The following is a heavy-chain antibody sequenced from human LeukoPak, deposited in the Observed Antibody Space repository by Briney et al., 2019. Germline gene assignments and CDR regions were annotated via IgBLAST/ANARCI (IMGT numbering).Heavy chain of an antibody. CDR3: AKGGYYPDY. CDR1: GFTFTSYA. D-gene: IGHD3-3*01. J-gene: IGHJ4*02. Sequence: GGSLRLSCAASGFTFTSYAMNWVRQAPGKGLEWVSSNSESGAGTNYADSVKGRSTISRDNSKNTLYLQMNSLRVEDTALYYCAKGGYYPDYWGQGTLVTVSS. V-gene: IGHV3-23*01. CDR2: NSESGAGT.